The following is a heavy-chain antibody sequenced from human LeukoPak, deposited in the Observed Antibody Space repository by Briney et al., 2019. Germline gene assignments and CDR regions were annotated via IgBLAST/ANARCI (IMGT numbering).Heavy chain of an antibody. D-gene: IGHD2-8*01. Sequence: SETLSLTCTVSGVSISSYYWSWIRQPAGKGLGWIGRIYTSGSTNYNPSLKSRVTISVDTSKNQFSLKLSSVTAADTAVYYCATNGYYCMDVWGKGTTVTVSS. CDR3: ATNGYYCMDV. CDR2: IYTSGST. J-gene: IGHJ6*03. V-gene: IGHV4-4*07. CDR1: GVSISSYY.